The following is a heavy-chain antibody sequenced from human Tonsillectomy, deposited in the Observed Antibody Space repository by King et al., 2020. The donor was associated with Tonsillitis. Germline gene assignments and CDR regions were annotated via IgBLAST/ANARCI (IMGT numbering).Heavy chain of an antibody. V-gene: IGHV4-61*01. CDR2: IYYSGST. CDR3: ASLYENSGYYSSFFDF. CDR1: GDSVSSGSHH. D-gene: IGHD3-22*01. J-gene: IGHJ4*02. Sequence: QLQESGPGLVKPSETLSLTCTVSGDSVSSGSHHWSWIRQPPGKGLEWIGYIYYSGSTDYSRSLKSRVTISVDTSKNQFSLRLSSVTAADSAVYYCASLYENSGYYSSFFDFWGQGTLVTVSS.